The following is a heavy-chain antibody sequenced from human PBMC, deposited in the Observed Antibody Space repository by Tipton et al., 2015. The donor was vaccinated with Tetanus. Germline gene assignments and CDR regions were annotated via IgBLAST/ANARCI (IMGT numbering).Heavy chain of an antibody. J-gene: IGHJ4*02. V-gene: IGHV4-39*01. D-gene: IGHD5-18*01. Sequence: LRLSCTVSGGSISSSYYWGWIRQPPGKRLEWIGNSYYSGGAYYNPSLKSRVTISEDTSKNQFSLKLTSVTAADTAMYYCAKRAGYSYGSPDFDYWGQGTQVTVSS. CDR1: GGSISSSYY. CDR2: SYYSGGA. CDR3: AKRAGYSYGSPDFDY.